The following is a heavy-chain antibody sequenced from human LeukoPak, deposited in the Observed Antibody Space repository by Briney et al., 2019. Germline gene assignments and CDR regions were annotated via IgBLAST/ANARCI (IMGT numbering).Heavy chain of an antibody. V-gene: IGHV1-2*02. Sequence: GASVKVSCKASGYTFTGYYMHWVRQAPGQGLEWMGWINLNSGGTNYAQKFQGRVTMTRDTSISTAYMELSRLRSDDTAVYYCARVIVATISFDYWGQGTLVTVSS. J-gene: IGHJ4*02. CDR1: GYTFTGYY. CDR3: ARVIVATISFDY. CDR2: INLNSGGT. D-gene: IGHD5-12*01.